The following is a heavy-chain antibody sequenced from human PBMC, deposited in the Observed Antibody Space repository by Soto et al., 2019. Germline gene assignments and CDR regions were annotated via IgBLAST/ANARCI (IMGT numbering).Heavy chain of an antibody. CDR1: GGSISSSSYY. CDR2: IYYSGST. CDR3: ARVHTAMVNYYYYGMDA. Sequence: PSETLSLTCTVSGGSISSSSYYWGWIRQPPGKGLGWIGSIYYSGSTYYNPSLKSRVTISVDTSKNQFSLKLSSVTAADTAVYYCARVHTAMVNYYYYGMDAWGQGTMVTVSS. V-gene: IGHV4-39*01. J-gene: IGHJ6*02. D-gene: IGHD5-18*01.